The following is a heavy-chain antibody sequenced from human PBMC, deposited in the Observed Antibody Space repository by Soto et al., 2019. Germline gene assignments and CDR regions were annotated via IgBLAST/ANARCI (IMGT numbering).Heavy chain of an antibody. CDR3: ATLPSLSVYYGMDV. V-gene: IGHV3-23*01. CDR2: ISGSGGST. Sequence: PGGSMILSCAASGCNFSSYSMSWVRQEPGKGLEWVSAISGSGGSTYYADSVKGRFTISRDNSKNTLYLQMNSLRAEDTAVYYCATLPSLSVYYGMDVWGQGTTVTVSS. J-gene: IGHJ6*02. D-gene: IGHD6-6*01. CDR1: GCNFSSYS.